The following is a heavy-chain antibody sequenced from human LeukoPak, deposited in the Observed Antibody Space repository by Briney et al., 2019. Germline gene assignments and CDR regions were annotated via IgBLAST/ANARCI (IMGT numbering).Heavy chain of an antibody. CDR2: ISYDGSNK. D-gene: IGHD2-2*01. V-gene: IGHV3-30*18. CDR3: VKDPCSTTSCYSVY. Sequence: SGGSLRLPCAASGFTFSSYGMHWVRQTPGKGLDWVAVISYDGSNKYYAYSVKGRFTISRDNSKNTLYLQMNSLRAEDTAVYYCVKDPCSTTSCYSVYWGQGTLVTVSS. CDR1: GFTFSSYG. J-gene: IGHJ4*02.